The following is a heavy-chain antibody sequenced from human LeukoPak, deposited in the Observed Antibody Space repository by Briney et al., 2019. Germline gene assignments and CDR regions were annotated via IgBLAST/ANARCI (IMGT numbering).Heavy chain of an antibody. J-gene: IGHJ4*02. D-gene: IGHD3-10*01. CDR1: GFTFSSYA. CDR3: AKRSSGRSGFDY. CDR2: IVTSGGST. V-gene: IGHV3-23*01. Sequence: GGSLRLSCVASGFTFSSYAMSWVRQAPGKGLEWVSGIVTSGGSTYYADSVKGRFTISRDNSKNSLYLQMNSLRADDTALYYCAKRSSGRSGFDYWGQGTLVTVSS.